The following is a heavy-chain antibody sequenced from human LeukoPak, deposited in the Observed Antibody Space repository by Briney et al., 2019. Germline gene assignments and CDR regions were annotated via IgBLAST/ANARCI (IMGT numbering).Heavy chain of an antibody. D-gene: IGHD3-22*01. CDR1: GGSFSGYY. CDR3: AGAGAKYYYDSSGYYSTAFDI. CDR2: INHSGST. Sequence: KPSETLSLTCAVYGGSFSGYYWSWIRQPPGKGLEWIGEINHSGSTNYNPSLKSRVTISVDTSKNQFSLKLSSVTAADTAVYYCAGAGAKYYYDSSGYYSTAFDIWGQGTMVTVSS. V-gene: IGHV4-34*01. J-gene: IGHJ3*02.